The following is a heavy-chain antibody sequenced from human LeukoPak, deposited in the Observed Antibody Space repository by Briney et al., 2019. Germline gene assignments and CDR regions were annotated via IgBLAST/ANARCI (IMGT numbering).Heavy chain of an antibody. V-gene: IGHV4-39*07. CDR2: IYYSGRI. CDR3: ARGTYYDILTGPVIIIHY. Sequence: SETLSLTCTVSGGSISSSSYYWGWIRQPPGKGLEWIWSIYYSGRIYYNPSLKSRVTISVDTSKSQFSLKLSSVTAADTAVYYCARGTYYDILTGPVIIIHYWGQGTLVTVSS. CDR1: GGSISSSSYY. D-gene: IGHD3-9*01. J-gene: IGHJ4*02.